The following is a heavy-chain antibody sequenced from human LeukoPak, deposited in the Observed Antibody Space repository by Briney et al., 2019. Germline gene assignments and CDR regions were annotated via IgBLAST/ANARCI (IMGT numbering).Heavy chain of an antibody. V-gene: IGHV1-46*01. CDR2: INPSGTGT. CDR1: GYTITNNW. J-gene: IGHJ6*03. D-gene: IGHD6-13*01. CDR3: ARVVGLTGYSSTWYSGHYYYMDV. Sequence: VASVKVSCKASGYTITNNWMHWVRQAPGQGLEWMGVINPSGTGTSYGQKFQGRITMSRDTSTSTVYMELSSLRSEDTAVYCCARVVGLTGYSSTWYSGHYYYMDVWGRGTTVTVSS.